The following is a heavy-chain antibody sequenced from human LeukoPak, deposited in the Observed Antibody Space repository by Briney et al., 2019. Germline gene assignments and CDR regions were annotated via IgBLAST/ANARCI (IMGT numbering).Heavy chain of an antibody. CDR3: ERSTIGYCSGGSSSSLDYFDY. CDR1: GYTFTSYG. Sequence: ASVKVSCKASGYTFTSYGISWVRQAPGQGLEWRGWISAYNGNTNYAQKIHGRVTMTTGTATSTDNMELRSLRSDDTDVYYCERSTIGYCSGGSSSSLDYFDYWGQGTLVTVSS. CDR2: ISAYNGNT. D-gene: IGHD2-15*01. V-gene: IGHV1-18*01. J-gene: IGHJ4*02.